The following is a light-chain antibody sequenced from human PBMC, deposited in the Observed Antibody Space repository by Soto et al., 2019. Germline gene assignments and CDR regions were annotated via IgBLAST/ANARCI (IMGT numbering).Light chain of an antibody. CDR2: DVS. Sequence: QSALTQPRSVSGSPGQSVTISCTGTSSDVGGYNYVSWYQQHPGKAPKLMIYDVSKRPSGVPDRFSGSKSGNTASLTISGLHADDEADYYCCSYAGSYTPFGGGTKVTVL. CDR1: SSDVGGYNY. V-gene: IGLV2-11*01. J-gene: IGLJ2*01. CDR3: CSYAGSYTP.